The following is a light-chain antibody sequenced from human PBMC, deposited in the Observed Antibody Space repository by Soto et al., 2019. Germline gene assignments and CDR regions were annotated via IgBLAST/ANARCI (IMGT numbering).Light chain of an antibody. V-gene: IGKV1-5*01. J-gene: IGKJ1*01. CDR2: DVS. Sequence: DIKMTQSPSTLSASVGDRVTITCRASESISGWLAWYQQKPGKAPNLLIYDVSSLESGVPSRFSGSGSGIEFTLTITSLQPGDFATYYCQQYKNLWTFGQGTKVEIK. CDR3: QQYKNLWT. CDR1: ESISGW.